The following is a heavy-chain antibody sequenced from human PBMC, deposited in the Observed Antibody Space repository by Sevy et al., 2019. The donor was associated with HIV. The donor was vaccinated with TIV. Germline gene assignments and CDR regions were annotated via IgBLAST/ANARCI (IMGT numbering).Heavy chain of an antibody. D-gene: IGHD2-2*01. J-gene: IGHJ1*01. V-gene: IGHV3-7*01. Sequence: GGSLGLSCAASGLTFSSYWMTWVRQAPGKGLEWVANINQGGSQEYYVDSVKGRFTISRDNAKNSLYLQINSLRAEDTVVYYCATILPAGVPAEYFQHWGQGTLVTVSS. CDR3: ATILPAGVPAEYFQH. CDR1: GLTFSSYW. CDR2: INQGGSQE.